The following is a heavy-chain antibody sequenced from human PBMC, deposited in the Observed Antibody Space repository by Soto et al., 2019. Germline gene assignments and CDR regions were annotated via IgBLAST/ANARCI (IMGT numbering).Heavy chain of an antibody. J-gene: IGHJ4*02. CDR2: ISSYNGNT. CDR3: ARDPGTYYYDSSGYFLDH. Sequence: GASVKVSCKASGYTXTNYRISWVRLAPGQRLEWMGWISSYNGNTNYAQKFQGRVTMTTDTSTSTAYMELRSLRSDDTAVYYCARDPGTYYYDSSGYFLDHWGQGTLVTVSS. V-gene: IGHV1-18*01. D-gene: IGHD3-22*01. CDR1: GYTXTNYR.